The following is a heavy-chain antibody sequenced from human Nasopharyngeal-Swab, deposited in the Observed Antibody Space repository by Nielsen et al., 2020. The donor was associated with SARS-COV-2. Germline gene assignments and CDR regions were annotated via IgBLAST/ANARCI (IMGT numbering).Heavy chain of an antibody. Sequence: ASVKVSCKASGYTFTSYDINWVRQATGQGLEWMGWMNPNSGNTGYAQKFQGRVTMTRNTSISTAYMELSSLRSEDTAVYYCARASVAGPSMIFGVVDDAFDIWGQGTMVTVSS. CDR2: MNPNSGNT. V-gene: IGHV1-8*01. J-gene: IGHJ3*02. CDR1: GYTFTSYD. CDR3: ARASVAGPSMIFGVVDDAFDI. D-gene: IGHD3/OR15-3a*01.